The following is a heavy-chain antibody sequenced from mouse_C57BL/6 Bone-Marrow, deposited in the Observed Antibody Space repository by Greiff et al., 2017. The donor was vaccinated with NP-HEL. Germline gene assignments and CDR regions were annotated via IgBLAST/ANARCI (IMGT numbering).Heavy chain of an antibody. J-gene: IGHJ3*01. CDR3: ARGDYDGPSGFAY. D-gene: IGHD2-4*01. V-gene: IGHV3-8*01. CDR1: GYSITSDY. CDR2: ISYSGST. Sequence: EVKVIESGPGLAKPSQTLSLTCSVTGYSITSDYWNWIRKFPGNKLEYMGYISYSGSTYYNPSPKSRISITRDTSKNQYYLQLNSVTTEDTATYYCARGDYDGPSGFAYWGQGTLVTVSA.